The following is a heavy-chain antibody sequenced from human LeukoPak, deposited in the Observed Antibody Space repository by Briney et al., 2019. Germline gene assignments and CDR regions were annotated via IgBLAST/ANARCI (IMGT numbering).Heavy chain of an antibody. CDR1: GGSISSGSYY. V-gene: IGHV4-61*02. CDR2: IYTSGST. D-gene: IGHD2-21*02. J-gene: IGHJ4*02. Sequence: SQTLSLTCTVSGGSISSGSYYWSWIRQPAGKGLEWIGRIYTSGSTNYNPSLKSRVAISVDTSKNQFSLKLSSVTAADTAVYYCARDSGAYCGGDCYPTAGNYFDYWGQGTLVTVSS. CDR3: ARDSGAYCGGDCYPTAGNYFDY.